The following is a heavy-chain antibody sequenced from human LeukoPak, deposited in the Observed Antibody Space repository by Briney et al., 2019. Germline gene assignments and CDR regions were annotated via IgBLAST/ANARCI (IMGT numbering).Heavy chain of an antibody. CDR3: ARSIGGNSGFDY. D-gene: IGHD4-23*01. CDR1: GFTINSYW. CDR2: INSDGSST. J-gene: IGHJ4*02. V-gene: IGHV3-74*01. Sequence: GGSLRLSCEASGFTINSYWMHWVRQAPGKGLVWVSRINSDGSSTTYADSVKGRFTISRDNAKDTLYLQMNSLRAEDTAVYYCARSIGGNSGFDYWGQGTLVTVSS.